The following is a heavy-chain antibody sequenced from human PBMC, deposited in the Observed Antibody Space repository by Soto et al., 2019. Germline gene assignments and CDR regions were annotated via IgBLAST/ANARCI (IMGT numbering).Heavy chain of an antibody. CDR1: GGTFSSYT. Sequence: QVQLVQSGAEVKKPGSSVKVSCKASGGTFSSYTISWVRQAPGQGLEWMGRIIPSLGIANYAQKFQGRVTSTADKAPGTAYMELSSLRSEDTAVYYCARDGNSSSWYWYFDLWGRGTLVTVSS. CDR2: IIPSLGIA. CDR3: ARDGNSSSWYWYFDL. V-gene: IGHV1-69*08. J-gene: IGHJ2*01. D-gene: IGHD6-13*01.